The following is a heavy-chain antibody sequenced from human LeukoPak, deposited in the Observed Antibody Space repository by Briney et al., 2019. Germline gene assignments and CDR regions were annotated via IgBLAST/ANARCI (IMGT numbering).Heavy chain of an antibody. Sequence: GGSLRLSCAASGFTFSSYAMSWVRQAPGKGLEWVSAISGSGGSTYYADFVKGRFTISRDNSKNTLYLQMNSLRAEDTAVYYCAKDHDYGDYTDYWGQGTLVTVSS. CDR1: GFTFSSYA. D-gene: IGHD4-17*01. CDR2: ISGSGGST. V-gene: IGHV3-23*01. J-gene: IGHJ4*02. CDR3: AKDHDYGDYTDY.